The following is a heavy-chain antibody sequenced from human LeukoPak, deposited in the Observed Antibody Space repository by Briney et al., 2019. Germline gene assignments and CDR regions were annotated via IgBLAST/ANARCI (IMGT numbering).Heavy chain of an antibody. D-gene: IGHD2-21*01. Sequence: SETLSLTCAVYGGSFSGYYWGWIRQPPGKGLEWIGEINHSGSTNYNPSLKSRVTISVDTSKNQFSLKLSSVTAADTAVYYCARRVRYFDYWGQGTLVTVSS. CDR2: INHSGST. J-gene: IGHJ4*02. CDR1: GGSFSGYY. CDR3: ARRVRYFDY. V-gene: IGHV4-34*01.